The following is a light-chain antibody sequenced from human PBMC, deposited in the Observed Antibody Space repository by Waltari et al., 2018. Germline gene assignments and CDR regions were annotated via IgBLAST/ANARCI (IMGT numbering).Light chain of an antibody. J-gene: IGKJ4*01. Sequence: EIVLTQSPGTLSLSPGERANLSCRTSQSVSSTYIAWYQQKPGQTPRLLIYGASNRATGIPDRFSGSGSGTDFTLTISRLEPEDSAVYYCQQYVSSPLTFGGGTKVEIK. CDR1: QSVSSTY. CDR3: QQYVSSPLT. CDR2: GAS. V-gene: IGKV3-20*01.